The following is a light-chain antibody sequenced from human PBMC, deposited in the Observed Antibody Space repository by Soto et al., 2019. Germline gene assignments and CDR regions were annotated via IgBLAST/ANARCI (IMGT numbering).Light chain of an antibody. CDR1: ESVSSN. CDR2: GAS. Sequence: EMVMTQSPAPLFVSQGARATLSCRSSESVSSNLAWHQQKPGQAPRRLIYGASTRATGVPARFSGSGSGTEFTLTISSLQSEGFAVYHCQHYNSWPRTVGLGTKVYSK. V-gene: IGKV3-15*01. CDR3: QHYNSWPRT. J-gene: IGKJ1*01.